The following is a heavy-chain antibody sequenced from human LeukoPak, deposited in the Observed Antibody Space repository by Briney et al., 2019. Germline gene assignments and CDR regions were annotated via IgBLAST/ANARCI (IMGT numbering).Heavy chain of an antibody. D-gene: IGHD3-9*01. CDR1: GGSISSSSYY. Sequence: SSETLSLTCTVSGGSISSSSYYWGWIRQPPGKGLEWIGSIYYSGSTYYNPSLKSRVTISVDTSKNQFSLKLSSVTAADTAVYYCARLSTDILTGYPLDYWGQGTLVTVSS. V-gene: IGHV4-39*07. CDR2: IYYSGST. CDR3: ARLSTDILTGYPLDY. J-gene: IGHJ4*02.